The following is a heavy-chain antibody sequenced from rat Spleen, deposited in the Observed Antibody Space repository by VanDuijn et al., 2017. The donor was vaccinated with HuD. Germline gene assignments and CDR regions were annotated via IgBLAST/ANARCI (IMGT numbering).Heavy chain of an antibody. CDR1: GFTFSDYY. V-gene: IGHV5-29*01. J-gene: IGHJ2*01. Sequence: EVQLVESDGGLVQPGRSLKLSCAASGFTFSDYYMAWVRQAPTKGLEWVATISYDGSSTYYRDSVKGRFTISRDNAKSTLYLQMDSLRSEDTATYYCARRGMGIPYYFDYWGQGVMVTVSS. CDR3: ARRGMGIPYYFDY. CDR2: ISYDGSST. D-gene: IGHD1-7*01.